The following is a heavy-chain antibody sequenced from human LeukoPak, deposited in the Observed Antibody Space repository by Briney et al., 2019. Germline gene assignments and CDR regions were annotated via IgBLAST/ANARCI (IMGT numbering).Heavy chain of an antibody. V-gene: IGHV3-23*01. CDR3: AKPTPNYYDPLYYGSGSYYYFDY. Sequence: GGSLRLSCAASGFTFSSYAMSWVRQAPGKGLEWVSAISGSGGSTYYADSVKGRFTISRDNSKNTLYLQMNSLRAEDTAVYYCAKPTPNYYDPLYYGSGSYYYFDYWGQGTLVTVSS. CDR2: ISGSGGST. D-gene: IGHD3-10*01. J-gene: IGHJ4*02. CDR1: GFTFSSYA.